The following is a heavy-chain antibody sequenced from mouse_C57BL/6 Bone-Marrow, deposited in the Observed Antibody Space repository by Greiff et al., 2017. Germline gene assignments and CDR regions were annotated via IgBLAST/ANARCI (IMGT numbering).Heavy chain of an antibody. CDR2: IGPENGDT. Sequence: VQLQQSGAELVRPGASVKLSCTASGFNIKDDYMHWVKQRPEQGLEWIGWIGPENGDTEYASKFQGKATITADTSSNTAYLQLSSLTSEDTAVYYVTSLWITEVVFDYWGRGTTRTVSA. CDR1: GFNIKDDY. V-gene: IGHV14-4*01. D-gene: IGHD1-1*01. J-gene: IGHJ2*01. CDR3: TSLWITEVVFDY.